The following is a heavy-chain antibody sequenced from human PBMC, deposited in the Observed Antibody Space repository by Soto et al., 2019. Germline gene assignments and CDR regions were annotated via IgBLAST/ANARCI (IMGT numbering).Heavy chain of an antibody. CDR3: ARMSQIASMDV. V-gene: IGHV2-70*04. J-gene: IGHJ6*02. CDR2: IDLDDDK. Sequence: CPPLVNPTQTLTLTCTFSGFSLSTSLMLVSLIRQPPGKTLEWLARIDLDDDKFYSTSLKTRLTISKDTSKNQVVLTMTNMDPVDTATYYCARMSQIASMDVWGQGTTVTVSS. CDR1: GFSLSTSLML.